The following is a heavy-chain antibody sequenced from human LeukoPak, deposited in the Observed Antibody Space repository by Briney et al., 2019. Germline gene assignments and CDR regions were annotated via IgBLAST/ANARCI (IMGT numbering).Heavy chain of an antibody. CDR2: INWNGGST. V-gene: IGHV3-20*01. CDR1: GFTFDDYG. CDR3: ARDLYDYYGSGSYSGY. Sequence: PGGSLRLSCAASGFTFDDYGMSWVRQAPGKGLEWVSGINWNGGSTGYADSVKGRFTISRDNAKNSLYLQMNSLRAEDTALYDCARDLYDYYGSGSYSGYWGQGTLVTVSS. D-gene: IGHD3-10*01. J-gene: IGHJ4*02.